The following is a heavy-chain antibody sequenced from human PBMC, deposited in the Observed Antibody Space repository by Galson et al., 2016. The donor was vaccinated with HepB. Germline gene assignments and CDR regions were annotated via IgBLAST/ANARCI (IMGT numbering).Heavy chain of an antibody. CDR3: ARGSSSPSDGYPIDY. D-gene: IGHD5-24*01. CDR1: GYTFTSYD. CDR2: MNPNTGNT. V-gene: IGHV1-8*01. J-gene: IGHJ4*02. Sequence: SVKVSCKASGYTFTSYDINWVRQATGQGLEWMGWMNPNTGNTGYAQKFQGRVTMTRKTSISTADMELSSLRSEDTAVYYCARGSSSPSDGYPIDYWGQGTLVTVSS.